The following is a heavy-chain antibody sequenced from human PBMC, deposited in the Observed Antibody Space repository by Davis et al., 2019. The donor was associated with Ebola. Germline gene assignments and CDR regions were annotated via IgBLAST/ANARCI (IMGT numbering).Heavy chain of an antibody. Sequence: ASVKVSCKASGYTFSNYDINWVRQATGQGLEWMGWISAYNGNTNYAQKLQGRVTMTTDTSTSTAYMELRSLRSDDTAVYYCARNPPKYCSSTSCYSYYYYMDVWGKGTTVTVSS. V-gene: IGHV1-18*01. CDR1: GYTFSNYD. D-gene: IGHD2-2*01. CDR2: ISAYNGNT. J-gene: IGHJ6*03. CDR3: ARNPPKYCSSTSCYSYYYYMDV.